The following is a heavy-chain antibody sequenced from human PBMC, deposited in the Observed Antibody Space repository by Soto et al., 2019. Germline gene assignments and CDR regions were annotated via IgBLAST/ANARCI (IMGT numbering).Heavy chain of an antibody. CDR1: GFIFNNYW. D-gene: IGHD3-10*01. CDR2: INSDGSDA. V-gene: IGHV3-74*03. Sequence: GGSLRLSCSASGFIFNNYWMHWVRQAPGKGLVWVSRINSDGSDAEYADSVKGRFIISRDNAKSILYLQMNGLRAEDTAVYFCARVVRYSRSPSLFDQWGQGTLVTVSS. J-gene: IGHJ4*02. CDR3: ARVVRYSRSPSLFDQ.